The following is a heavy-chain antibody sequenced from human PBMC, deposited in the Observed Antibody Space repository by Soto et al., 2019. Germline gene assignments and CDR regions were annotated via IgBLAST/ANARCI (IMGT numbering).Heavy chain of an antibody. Sequence: GGSLRLSCAASGFNFSNYGMHWVRQAPGKGLEWVAIIWYNGINKYYADSVMGRFTVSRDNSKNTMSLQMNSLRAEDTAMYYCAGGEPYHYWGQGTLVTVSS. CDR3: AGGEPYHY. V-gene: IGHV3-33*01. CDR1: GFNFSNYG. J-gene: IGHJ4*02. CDR2: IWYNGINK.